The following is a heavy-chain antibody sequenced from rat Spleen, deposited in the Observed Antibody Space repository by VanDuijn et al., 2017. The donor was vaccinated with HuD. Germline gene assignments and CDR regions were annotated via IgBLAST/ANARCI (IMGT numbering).Heavy chain of an antibody. D-gene: IGHD1-11*01. CDR1: GFTFSDYY. V-gene: IGHV5-29*01. J-gene: IGHJ3*01. CDR2: IRYDGSRT. Sequence: EVQLVESDGGLVQPGRSLKLSCAASGFTFSDYYMAWVRQAPTKGLEWVATIRYDGSRTYYRDSVKGRFTISRDNAKSTLYLQMDNVRSEDTATYYCARHGVNYGAYNWFAYWGQGTLVTVSS. CDR3: ARHGVNYGAYNWFAY.